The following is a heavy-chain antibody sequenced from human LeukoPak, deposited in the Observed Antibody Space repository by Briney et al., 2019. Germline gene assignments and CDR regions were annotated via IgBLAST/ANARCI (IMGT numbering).Heavy chain of an antibody. CDR3: ARSSGWRDAFDF. CDR1: GGSISISGFY. CDR2: TYNSGNT. D-gene: IGHD6-19*01. J-gene: IGHJ3*01. V-gene: IGHV4-31*03. Sequence: SETLSLTCSVSGGSISISGFYWNWIRQLPGKGLEWIGYTYNSGNTYYNPSFGSRVTISTDTSMNQFFLKSHSVTAADAAVYYCARSSGWRDAFDFWGRGTMVTVSS.